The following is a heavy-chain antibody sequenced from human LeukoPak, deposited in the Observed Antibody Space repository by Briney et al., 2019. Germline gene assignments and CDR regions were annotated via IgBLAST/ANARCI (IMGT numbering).Heavy chain of an antibody. CDR2: ISPYSGAA. CDR3: ARVGVYQVVTPYYFDY. CDR1: GYSFTGYS. Sequence: ASVKVSRKASGYSFTGYSIHWVRQAPGQGLEWMGSISPYSGAAKYAQKFQGRVTMTRDTSISTAYMELSRLRSDDTAVYYCARVGVYQVVTPYYFDYWGQGTLVTVSS. D-gene: IGHD4-23*01. J-gene: IGHJ4*02. V-gene: IGHV1-2*02.